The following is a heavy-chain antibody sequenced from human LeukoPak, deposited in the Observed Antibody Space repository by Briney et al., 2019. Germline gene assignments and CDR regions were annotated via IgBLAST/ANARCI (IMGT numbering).Heavy chain of an antibody. CDR3: ARDKGDYHYYGMDV. CDR2: IYSGGST. J-gene: IGHJ6*02. CDR1: GFTVSSNY. V-gene: IGHV3-66*01. D-gene: IGHD1-26*01. Sequence: GGGLRVSCAAPGFTVSSNYMSWVRQAPGKGLGWVSVIYSGGSTYYADSVKGRFTISRDNSKNTLYLQMNSLRAEDTAVYYCARDKGDYHYYGMDVWGQGTTVTVSS.